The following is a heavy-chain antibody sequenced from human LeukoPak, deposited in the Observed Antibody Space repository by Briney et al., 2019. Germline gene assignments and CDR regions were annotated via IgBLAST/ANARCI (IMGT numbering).Heavy chain of an antibody. J-gene: IGHJ4*02. CDR1: GFTFSSYA. V-gene: IGHV3-23*01. Sequence: GGSLRLSCAASGFTFSSYAMSWVRQAPGKGLEWVSAISVSGGSIYYADSVKGRFTISRDNSKNTLYLQMNSLRAEDTAVYYCAKWVRPRGFDNCGQGTLVTVSS. CDR2: ISVSGGSI. CDR3: AKWVRPRGFDN. D-gene: IGHD2-21*01.